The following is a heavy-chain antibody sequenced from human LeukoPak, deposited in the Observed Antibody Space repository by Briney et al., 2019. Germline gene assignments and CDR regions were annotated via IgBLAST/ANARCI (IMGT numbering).Heavy chain of an antibody. J-gene: IGHJ4*02. CDR1: GFIVSNTY. CDR2: IHNDGST. D-gene: IGHD3-3*02. CDR3: ASLARDY. Sequence: PGGSLRLSCAASGFIVSNTYMTWVRQAPGKGLEWVSVIHNDGSTYYADSVKGRFTISRDNSKNMLFFRMNSLRVEDTAVYFCASLARDYWGQGTLVSVSS. V-gene: IGHV3-53*01.